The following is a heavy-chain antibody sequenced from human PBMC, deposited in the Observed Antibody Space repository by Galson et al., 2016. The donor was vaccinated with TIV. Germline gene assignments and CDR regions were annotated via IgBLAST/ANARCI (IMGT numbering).Heavy chain of an antibody. CDR2: TIPIFGTA. CDR1: GGIFSNYG. Sequence: SVKFSCQASGGIFSNYGINWVRQAPGQGLEWMGGTIPIFGTAIYAQKFQGRVTITADRSTTTVYMELSSLRSEDTAVYYCARGALKYHYDSSGYFFDYWGQGTLVTVSS. CDR3: ARGALKYHYDSSGYFFDY. J-gene: IGHJ4*02. D-gene: IGHD3-22*01. V-gene: IGHV1-69*06.